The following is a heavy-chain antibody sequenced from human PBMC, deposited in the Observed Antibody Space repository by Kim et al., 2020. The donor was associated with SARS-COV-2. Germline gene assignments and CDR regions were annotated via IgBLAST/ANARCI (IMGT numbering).Heavy chain of an antibody. D-gene: IGHD6-13*01. Sequence: RVTISVDTAKNQFSLKLSSVTAADTAVYYCARGRAPGYSSSWFLRGEFDYWGQGTLVTVSS. CDR3: ARGRAPGYSSSWFLRGEFDY. J-gene: IGHJ4*02. V-gene: IGHV4-34*01.